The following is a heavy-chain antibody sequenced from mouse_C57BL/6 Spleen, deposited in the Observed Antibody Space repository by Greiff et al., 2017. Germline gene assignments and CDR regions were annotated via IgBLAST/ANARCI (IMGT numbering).Heavy chain of an antibody. Sequence: EVQVVESGEGLVKPGGSLKLSCAASGFTFSSYAMSWVRQTPEKRLEWVAYISSGGDYIYYADTVKGRFTISRDNARNTLYLQMSSLKSEDTAMYYCTRDYGSPYAMDYRGQGTSVTVSS. CDR3: TRDYGSPYAMDY. V-gene: IGHV5-9-1*02. D-gene: IGHD1-1*01. J-gene: IGHJ4*01. CDR2: ISSGGDYI. CDR1: GFTFSSYA.